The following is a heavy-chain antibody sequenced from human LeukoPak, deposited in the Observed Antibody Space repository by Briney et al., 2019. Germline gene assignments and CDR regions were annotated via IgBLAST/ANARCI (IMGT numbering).Heavy chain of an antibody. J-gene: IGHJ4*02. D-gene: IGHD4-23*01. V-gene: IGHV4-61*01. CDR2: IYYSGST. Sequence: SETLSLTCTVSGGSVSSGSHYWSWIRQPPGKGLEWIGYIYYSGSTNYSPSLRSRVTISVDKSKNQFSLKLNSVTAADTAVYYCARGGGTPTTVVTPFDYWGQGTLVTVSS. CDR3: ARGGGTPTTVVTPFDY. CDR1: GGSVSSGSHY.